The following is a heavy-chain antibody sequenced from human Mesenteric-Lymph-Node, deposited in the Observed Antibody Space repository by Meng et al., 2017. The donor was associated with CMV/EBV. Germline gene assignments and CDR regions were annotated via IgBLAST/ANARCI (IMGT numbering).Heavy chain of an antibody. D-gene: IGHD2-8*01. CDR3: ARDRDTDLYSPFDY. CDR1: GYTFIDYY. J-gene: IGHJ4*02. Sequence: QVQLVQSGAEVKKRGASVRVSGKASGYTFIDYYINWVRQAPGQGLEWMGRINPKTGGRSYAQNFQGRVTMTRDTSINTAYMEVNRLNSDDTAMYYCARDRDTDLYSPFDYWGPGTLVTVSS. CDR2: INPKTGGR. V-gene: IGHV1-2*06.